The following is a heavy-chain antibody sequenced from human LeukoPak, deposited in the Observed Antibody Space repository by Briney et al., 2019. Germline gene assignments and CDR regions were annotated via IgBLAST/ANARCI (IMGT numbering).Heavy chain of an antibody. V-gene: IGHV4-59*01. CDR2: ISYTGST. CDR3: ARVSDTGYFEA. J-gene: IGHJ4*02. CDR1: ADSISSDF. D-gene: IGHD5-18*01. Sequence: SETLSLTCTVSADSISSDFWSWIRQPPGKRLEWIGYISYTGSTNYNPSLKSRVTISVDTSRNQFSLKLNSVTTADTAVYYCARVSDTGYFEAWGQGTLVTVSS.